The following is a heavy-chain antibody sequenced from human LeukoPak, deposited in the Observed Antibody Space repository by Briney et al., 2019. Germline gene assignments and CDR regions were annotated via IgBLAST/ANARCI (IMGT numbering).Heavy chain of an antibody. Sequence: ASVKVSCKASGYTFTGYYMHGVRQAPGQGLEWMGWINPNSGGAKYAQNFQGRVIMTTDTSISTAYMELTSLRSDDTAVYYCARSSPPTYYHFYYYMDVWGKGSTVTVSS. V-gene: IGHV1-2*02. D-gene: IGHD6-13*01. CDR2: INPNSGGA. CDR1: GYTFTGYY. CDR3: ARSSPPTYYHFYYYMDV. J-gene: IGHJ6*03.